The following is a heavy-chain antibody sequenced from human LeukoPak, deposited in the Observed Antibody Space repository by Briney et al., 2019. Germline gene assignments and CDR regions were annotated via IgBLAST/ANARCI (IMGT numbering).Heavy chain of an antibody. V-gene: IGHV3-48*02. CDR2: ISTSSSTI. CDR3: GRDRAAAPRLYFSY. D-gene: IGHD2-2*01. J-gene: IGHJ4*02. CDR1: GFTFSDYS. Sequence: SGGSLRLSCAASGFTFSDYSMNWVRQAPGKGLEGVSYISTSSSTIYYADSVKGRFTISRDNAKNSLYLQMNSLRDEDTAVYYWGRDRAAAPRLYFSYWGKGTLVTVSS.